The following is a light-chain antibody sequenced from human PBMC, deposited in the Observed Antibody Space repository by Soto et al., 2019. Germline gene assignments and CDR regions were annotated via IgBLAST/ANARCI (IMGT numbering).Light chain of an antibody. CDR3: QQYNNWPRR. CDR1: QSVSSN. J-gene: IGKJ1*01. Sequence: IRMQQSAAALSVNTGERATVSCKASQSVSSNLTRYQQKPAQAPRRLTHGATTRASGIPARFSGYGSGTEFTLTISSLQSEDFAVYYCQQYNNWPRRFGQGA. V-gene: IGKV3-15*01. CDR2: GAT.